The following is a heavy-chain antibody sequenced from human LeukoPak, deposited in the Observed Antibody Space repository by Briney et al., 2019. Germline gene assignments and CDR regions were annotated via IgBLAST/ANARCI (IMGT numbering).Heavy chain of an antibody. V-gene: IGHV4-59*01. Sequence: SETLSLTCTVSGGSINDYYWSWIRQSPGKGLEWIGYIYYTGRTKYNPSVQSRVTISVDTSKNQFSLNLRSVTSADTVVYFCTRVSIHGDSDYWGQGTLVTVSS. CDR2: IYYTGRT. J-gene: IGHJ4*02. CDR1: GGSINDYY. CDR3: TRVSIHGDSDY.